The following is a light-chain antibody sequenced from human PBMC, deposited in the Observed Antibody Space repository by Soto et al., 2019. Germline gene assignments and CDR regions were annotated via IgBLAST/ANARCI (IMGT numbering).Light chain of an antibody. CDR1: QAIYNY. Sequence: DIQMTQSPSSLSASVGDRVTITCRASQAIYNYLAWYQQKPGKVPTLLISAASTLQSGVPSRFSGSGSATDLPLTISSRQPEDVATYYCQKFSAVPTFGGGTKVEL. CDR3: QKFSAVPT. V-gene: IGKV1-27*01. CDR2: AAS. J-gene: IGKJ4*01.